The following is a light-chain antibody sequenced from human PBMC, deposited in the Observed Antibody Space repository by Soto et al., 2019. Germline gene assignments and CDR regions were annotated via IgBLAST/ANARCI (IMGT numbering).Light chain of an antibody. CDR2: DGS. V-gene: IGKV1-5*01. CDR3: QQYSSFSS. J-gene: IGKJ1*01. Sequence: DIQMTQSPSTLSASVGDRVTITCRASQSISTWLAWYQQKPGKAPKFLIFDGSSLQSGVPSRFSGSGSGTEFTLTISSLQPDDFATYYCQQYSSFSSFSQGTKVDI. CDR1: QSISTW.